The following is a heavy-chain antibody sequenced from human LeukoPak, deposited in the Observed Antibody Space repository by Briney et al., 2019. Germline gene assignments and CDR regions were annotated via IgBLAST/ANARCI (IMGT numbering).Heavy chain of an antibody. D-gene: IGHD2-2*01. CDR3: ARDPSWANGFDI. Sequence: TGGSLRLSCAASGFTISSYSMNWVRQAPGKGPEWVSSIRSSSSYIYYADSVKGRFTISRDNAKNSLYLQINSLRAEDTAVYYCARDPSWANGFDIWGQGTMVTVSP. J-gene: IGHJ3*02. CDR2: IRSSSSYI. V-gene: IGHV3-21*01. CDR1: GFTISSYS.